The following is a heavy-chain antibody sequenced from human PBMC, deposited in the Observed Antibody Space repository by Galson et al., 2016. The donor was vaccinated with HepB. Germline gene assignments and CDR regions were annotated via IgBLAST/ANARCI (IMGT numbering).Heavy chain of an antibody. Sequence: CLRLSCADSGVTCRNSGMTWVRQAPGKGLEVVSSISRSGDSTDYADSVKGRFTISRDNSKNTLSLQMNSLTADDTAIYYCVQGSTAPAVWGKGTTVTVSS. D-gene: IGHD2-2*01. J-gene: IGHJ6*04. CDR3: VQGSTAPAV. V-gene: IGHV3-23*01. CDR1: GVTCRNSG. CDR2: ISRSGDST.